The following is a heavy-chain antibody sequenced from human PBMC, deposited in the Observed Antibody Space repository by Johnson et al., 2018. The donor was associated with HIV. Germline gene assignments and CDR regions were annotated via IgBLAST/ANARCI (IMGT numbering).Heavy chain of an antibody. CDR2: ISYDGTDK. V-gene: IGHV3-30*18. Sequence: VQLVESGGGVVQPGRSLRLSCAASGFTFSSSDMHWVRQAPGTGMDWVAFISYDGTDKYYADSVKCRFNISRDNSKNALYLQMNSLRSEDTAVYYCAKPPSMGADAFDIWGQGTMVTVSS. CDR3: AKPPSMGADAFDI. J-gene: IGHJ3*02. D-gene: IGHD3-16*01. CDR1: GFTFSSSD.